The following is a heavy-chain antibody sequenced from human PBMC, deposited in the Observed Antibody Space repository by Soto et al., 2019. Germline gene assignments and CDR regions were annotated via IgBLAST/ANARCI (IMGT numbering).Heavy chain of an antibody. Sequence: QVQLVQSGAEVKKPGSSVKVSCKASGGTFSSYTISWVRQAPGQGLEWMGRIIPILGIANYAQKFQGRVTITADKSTSTAYMELSSLRSEDTGVYYCARETGAMIGEHWGQGTLVTVSS. CDR3: ARETGAMIGEH. J-gene: IGHJ1*01. D-gene: IGHD3-22*01. CDR2: IIPILGIA. V-gene: IGHV1-69*02. CDR1: GGTFSSYT.